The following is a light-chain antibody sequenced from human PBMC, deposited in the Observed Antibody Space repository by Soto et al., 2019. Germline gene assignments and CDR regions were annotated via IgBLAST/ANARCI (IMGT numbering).Light chain of an antibody. CDR1: STDFVSYDR. CDR3: SLYTSEDAYV. CDR2: EVS. V-gene: IGLV2-18*01. Sequence: QSVLTQPPSVSGSPGQSVSISCTGTSTDFVSYDRVSWYQQPPGTAPKLMIYEVSKRPSGVTDRFSGSKSGNTASLTISGLQAADEADYYCSLYTSEDAYVFGTGTKV. J-gene: IGLJ1*01.